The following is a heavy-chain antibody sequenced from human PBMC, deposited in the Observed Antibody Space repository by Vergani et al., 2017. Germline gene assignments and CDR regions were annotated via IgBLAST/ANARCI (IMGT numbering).Heavy chain of an antibody. V-gene: IGHV4-39*07. Sequence: QLQLQESGPGLVKPSETLSLTCTVSGGSISSSSYYWGWIRQPPGKGLEWIGSIYTSGSTNYNPSLKSRVTISVDTSKNQFSLKLSSVTAADTAVYYCARFSSGYFDYWGQGTLVTVSS. D-gene: IGHD6-19*01. CDR1: GGSISSSSYY. J-gene: IGHJ4*02. CDR3: ARFSSGYFDY. CDR2: IYTSGST.